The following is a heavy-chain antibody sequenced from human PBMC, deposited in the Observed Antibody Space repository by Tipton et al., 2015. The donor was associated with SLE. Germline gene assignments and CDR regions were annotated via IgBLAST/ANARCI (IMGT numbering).Heavy chain of an antibody. Sequence: TLSLTCSVSGGSVSSDNWWIWVRQSPGRGLEWIGYIFHTGSAYYNPSLKSRLSISLDRSNNQFSLKLSSMTAADTAVYHCARGYYESNGYYSFDYWGPGALVTVSS. J-gene: IGHJ4*02. V-gene: IGHV4-4*02. CDR3: ARGYYESNGYYSFDY. CDR2: IFHTGSA. D-gene: IGHD3-22*01. CDR1: GGSVSSDNW.